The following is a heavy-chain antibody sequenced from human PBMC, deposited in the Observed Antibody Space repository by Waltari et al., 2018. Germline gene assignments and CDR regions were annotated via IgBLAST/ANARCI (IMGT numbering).Heavy chain of an antibody. J-gene: IGHJ3*02. CDR1: GGSISSYY. CDR3: ARDSTVQYYDFWSGYFAFDI. Sequence: QVQLQESGPGLVTPSETLSLTCTVSGGSISSYYWSWIRQPAGKGLEWIGRIYTSGSTNYNPSLKSRVTISVDKSKNQFALKLSSVTAADTAVYYCARDSTVQYYDFWSGYFAFDIWGQGTMVTVSS. D-gene: IGHD3-3*01. V-gene: IGHV4-4*07. CDR2: IYTSGST.